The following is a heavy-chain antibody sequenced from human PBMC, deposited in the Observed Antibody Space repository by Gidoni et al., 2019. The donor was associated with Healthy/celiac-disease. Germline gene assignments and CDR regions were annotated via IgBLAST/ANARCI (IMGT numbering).Heavy chain of an antibody. Sequence: EVQLVESGGGLVQPGGSLKLSCAASGFTFSGSAMHWVRQASGKGLEWVGRIRSKANSYATAYAASVKGRFTISRDDSKNTAYLQMNSLKTEDTAVYYCTRHPHPGITGTTLQDYYYYYMDVWGKGTTVTVSS. V-gene: IGHV3-73*02. CDR3: TRHPHPGITGTTLQDYYYYYMDV. D-gene: IGHD1-20*01. CDR1: GFTFSGSA. CDR2: IRSKANSYAT. J-gene: IGHJ6*03.